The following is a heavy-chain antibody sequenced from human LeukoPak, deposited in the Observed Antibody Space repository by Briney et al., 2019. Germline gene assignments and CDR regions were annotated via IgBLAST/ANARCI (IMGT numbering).Heavy chain of an antibody. J-gene: IGHJ6*02. V-gene: IGHV4-34*01. CDR3: TRLSTLRGVDV. Sequence: SETLSLTCAVYGGSFSGHYWSWIRQPPGKGLEWIGEINHSGSTNYNPSLKSRVTISVDTSKNQFSLNLSSVTAADTAVYYCTRLSTLRGVDVWGQGTTVIVSS. CDR1: GGSFSGHY. D-gene: IGHD1-1*01. CDR2: INHSGST.